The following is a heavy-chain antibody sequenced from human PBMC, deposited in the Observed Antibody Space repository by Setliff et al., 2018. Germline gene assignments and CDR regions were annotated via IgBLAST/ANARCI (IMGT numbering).Heavy chain of an antibody. CDR1: GGTFSSYA. V-gene: IGHV1-69*06. J-gene: IGHJ4*02. Sequence: GASVKVSCKASGGTFSSYAISWVRQAPGQGLEWMGRIISIFGTANYAQKFQGRVTITADKSTSTAYMELSSLRSEDTAVYYCARDRPPYYYDSSGYYYSAGNFDYWGQGTLVTVSS. CDR2: IISIFGTA. D-gene: IGHD3-22*01. CDR3: ARDRPPYYYDSSGYYYSAGNFDY.